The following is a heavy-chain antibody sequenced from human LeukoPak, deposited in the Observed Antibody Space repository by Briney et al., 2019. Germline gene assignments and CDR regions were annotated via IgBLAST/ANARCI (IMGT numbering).Heavy chain of an antibody. V-gene: IGHV4-59*08. J-gene: IGHJ4*02. CDR3: ARLGSSSLDY. Sequence: PSETLSLTCTVSRGSISPYYWSWIRQPPGKGLEWIGYVSSSGSTNYNPSLKSRVTISVGRSKNQLSLKLSSVTAADTAVYCCARLGSSSLDYWGQGALVTVSS. CDR1: RGSISPYY. CDR2: VSSSGST. D-gene: IGHD6-13*01.